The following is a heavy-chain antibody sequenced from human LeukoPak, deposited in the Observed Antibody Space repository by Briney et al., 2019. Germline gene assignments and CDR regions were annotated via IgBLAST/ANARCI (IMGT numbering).Heavy chain of an antibody. CDR3: VRSSFAGYDY. D-gene: IGHD3-10*01. CDR1: GFTLSSYW. Sequence: PGGSLRLSCAASGFTLSSYWMTWVRQAPGKGLEWVANIKGDDSERNYLDSVKGRFSIFRDNAKNSLSLQMNSLRAEDTAVHYCVRSSFAGYDYWGQGALVTVSS. J-gene: IGHJ4*02. V-gene: IGHV3-7*01. CDR2: IKGDDSER.